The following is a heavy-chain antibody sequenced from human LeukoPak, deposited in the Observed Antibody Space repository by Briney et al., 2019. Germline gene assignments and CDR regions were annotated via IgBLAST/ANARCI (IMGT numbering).Heavy chain of an antibody. CDR1: GTSIKTYY. Sequence: SETLSLTCNVSGTSIKTYYWSWIRQPPGKGLEWIGYIFDRGTTNYNPSLESRVTISAETSKNQASLKLSSVTAADTALYYCARGNSYYDSSGYFPWESFQHWGQGTLVTVSS. J-gene: IGHJ1*01. D-gene: IGHD3-22*01. CDR3: ARGNSYYDSSGYFPWESFQH. V-gene: IGHV4-59*01. CDR2: IFDRGTT.